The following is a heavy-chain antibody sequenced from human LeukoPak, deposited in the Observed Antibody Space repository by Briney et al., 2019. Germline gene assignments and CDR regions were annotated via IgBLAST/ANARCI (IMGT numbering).Heavy chain of an antibody. D-gene: IGHD6-19*01. CDR3: AKFSSSGWSRSTNK. V-gene: IGHV3-23*01. Sequence: PGGSLRLSCAASGFTFSSYAMSWVRQAPGKGLEWVSDINGSGGSSYYADSVKGRFTISRDNSQNTLYLQLNSLRAEDTAVYYRAKFSSSGWSRSTNKWGQGTLVTVSS. J-gene: IGHJ4*02. CDR2: INGSGGSS. CDR1: GFTFSSYA.